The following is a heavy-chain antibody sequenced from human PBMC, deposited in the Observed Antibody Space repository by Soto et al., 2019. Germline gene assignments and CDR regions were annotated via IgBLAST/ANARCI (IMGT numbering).Heavy chain of an antibody. D-gene: IGHD4-17*01. CDR3: ARHGNDHGGNWFDP. J-gene: IGHJ5*02. Sequence: QVQLQESGPGLVKSSETLSLTCTVSGGSISNDYWSWIRQPPGKGLEWIGYIYYIGSTNYNPSLNGRVSISVDTSKNQFSLKLSSVTAADTAVYYCARHGNDHGGNWFDPWGQGTLVTVSS. CDR1: GGSISNDY. CDR2: IYYIGST. V-gene: IGHV4-59*08.